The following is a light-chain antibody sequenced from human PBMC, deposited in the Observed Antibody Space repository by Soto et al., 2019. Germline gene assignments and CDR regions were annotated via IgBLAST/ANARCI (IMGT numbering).Light chain of an antibody. Sequence: IQLTQSPSSLCASVGDRVTITCRASQDIGSVLAWYQQKPGTAPKVLISGASNLHGGVPSRFSGSGSRTDFTLTISSLEPEDFAVYYCQQRSNWPLTFGGGTKVDI. V-gene: IGKV1-9*01. CDR1: QDIGSV. CDR3: QQRSNWPLT. J-gene: IGKJ4*01. CDR2: GAS.